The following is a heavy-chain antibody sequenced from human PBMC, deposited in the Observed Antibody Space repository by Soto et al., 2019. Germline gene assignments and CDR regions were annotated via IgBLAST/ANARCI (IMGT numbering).Heavy chain of an antibody. CDR3: ARGYSTGWYGHDS. CDR1: GFTFSDYY. Sequence: QVQLVESGGGLVKPGGSLRLSCAASGFTFSDYYMSWIRQAPGKGLEWVSYIRDSGTYTEYVDSVKGRFTISRDNAKKSLYLQMNSLRAEDTAVYYCARGYSTGWYGHDSWGQGTLVTVSS. D-gene: IGHD6-13*01. J-gene: IGHJ4*02. CDR2: IRDSGTYT. V-gene: IGHV3-11*06.